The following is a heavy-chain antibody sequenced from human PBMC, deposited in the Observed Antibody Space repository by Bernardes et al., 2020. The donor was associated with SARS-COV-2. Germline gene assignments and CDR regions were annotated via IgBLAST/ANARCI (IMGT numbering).Heavy chain of an antibody. D-gene: IGHD3-3*01. J-gene: IGHJ4*02. CDR3: AKSSGGIFGVVIDS. CDR2: IYNSGST. CDR1: GGSISSDNSY. Sequence: SETLSLTCTISGGSISSDNSYWNWIRQPAGKGLEWVGRIYNSGSTNYNPSLKSRVTISIDTSNNWFSLSLSSVTAADTAVYYCAKSSGGIFGVVIDSWGQGTLATVSS. V-gene: IGHV4-61*02.